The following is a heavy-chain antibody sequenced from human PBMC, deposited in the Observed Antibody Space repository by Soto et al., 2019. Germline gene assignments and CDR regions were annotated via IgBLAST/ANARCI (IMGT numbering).Heavy chain of an antibody. CDR3: ARDWIAVAGTVDY. V-gene: IGHV3-21*01. Sequence: SWGSLRLSCAASGFTFSSYSMNWVRQAPGKGLEWVSSISSSSSYIYYADSVKGRFTISRDNAKNSLYLQMNSLRAEDTAVYYCARDWIAVAGTVDYWGQGTLVTVSS. CDR2: ISSSSSYI. J-gene: IGHJ4*02. CDR1: GFTFSSYS. D-gene: IGHD6-19*01.